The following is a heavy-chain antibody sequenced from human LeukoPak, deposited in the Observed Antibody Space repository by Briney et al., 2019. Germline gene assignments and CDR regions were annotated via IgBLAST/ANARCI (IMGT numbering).Heavy chain of an antibody. Sequence: SQTLSLTCTVSGGSISSSSYYWGWIRQPPGKGLEWIGSIYYSGSTYYNPSLKSRVTISVDTTNNHFSLKPSSVTAADTAVYYCARRQFASSYSDYWGQGTLVTVSS. CDR3: ARRQFASSYSDY. J-gene: IGHJ4*02. CDR1: GGSISSSSYY. D-gene: IGHD1-26*01. V-gene: IGHV4-39*02. CDR2: IYYSGST.